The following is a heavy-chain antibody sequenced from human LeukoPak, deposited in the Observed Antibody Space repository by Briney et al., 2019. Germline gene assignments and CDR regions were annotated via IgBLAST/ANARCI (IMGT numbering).Heavy chain of an antibody. V-gene: IGHV3-7*01. D-gene: IGHD5-18*01. Sequence: PGGSLRLACAASGFAFSDSWMTWIRQDPGKRLEWVAFIKGDGSAKKYVDSVKGRFTISRDNAKNSLFLQMNSLRAEDTAVYYCARDRGWIQHDIWGQGTMVTVSS. J-gene: IGHJ3*02. CDR1: GFAFSDSW. CDR2: IKGDGSAK. CDR3: ARDRGWIQHDI.